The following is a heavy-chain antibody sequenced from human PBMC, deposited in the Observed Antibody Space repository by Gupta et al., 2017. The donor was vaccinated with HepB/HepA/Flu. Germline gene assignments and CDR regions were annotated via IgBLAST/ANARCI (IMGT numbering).Heavy chain of an antibody. D-gene: IGHD2-15*01. J-gene: IGHJ6*03. V-gene: IGHV1-69*06. CDR3: ATSLLGGYCSGGSCYSRYYYYYMDV. CDR2: IIPIFGTA. CDR1: GGTFSSYA. Sequence: QVQLVQSGAEVKKPGSSVKVSCKASGGTFSSYAISWVRQAPGQGLEWMGGIIPIFGTANYAQKFQGRVTITADKSTSTAYMELSSLRSEDTAVYYCATSLLGGYCSGGSCYSRYYYYYMDVWGKGTTVTVSS.